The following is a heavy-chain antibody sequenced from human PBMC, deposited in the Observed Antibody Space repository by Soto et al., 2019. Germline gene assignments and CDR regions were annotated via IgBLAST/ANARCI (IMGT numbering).Heavy chain of an antibody. Sequence: EVQLLESGGDLVQPGGSLRVSCAASGFTFSDYAMSWVRQAPGKGLEWVSSISASGGTKYYADSLKGRFTISRDNSKNTLFLEMTSLRAEDTAVFYCAKEGKSAAGSRGAESWGQGTLVTVSS. CDR2: ISASGGTK. J-gene: IGHJ5*02. CDR3: AKEGKSAAGSRGAES. CDR1: GFTFSDYA. V-gene: IGHV3-23*01. D-gene: IGHD6-13*01.